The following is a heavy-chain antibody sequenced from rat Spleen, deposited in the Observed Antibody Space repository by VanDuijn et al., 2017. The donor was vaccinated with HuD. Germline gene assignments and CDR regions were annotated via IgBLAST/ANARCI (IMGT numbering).Heavy chain of an antibody. J-gene: IGHJ2*01. V-gene: IGHV5-7*01. CDR2: ISYGDSSGHSGT. Sequence: EVQLVESGGGLVQPGRSLRLSCAASGFTFSDYNMAWVRQAPRKGLEWVAIISYGDSSGHSGTYYRDSVKGRFTISRDNAKSTLSLQMDSLRSEDTATYYCARRHYGYTDYFDYWGQGVMVTVSS. D-gene: IGHD1-9*01. CDR3: ARRHYGYTDYFDY. CDR1: GFTFSDYN.